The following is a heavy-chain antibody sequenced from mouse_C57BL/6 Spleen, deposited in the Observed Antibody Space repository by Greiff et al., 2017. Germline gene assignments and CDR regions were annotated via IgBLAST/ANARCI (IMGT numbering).Heavy chain of an antibody. V-gene: IGHV5-17*01. CDR3: ARGGITTVVEYFDV. Sequence: EVKVVESGGGLVKPGGSLKLSCAASGFTFSDYGMHWVRQAPEKGLEWVAYISSGSSTLYYADTVKGRFTISRDNAKNTLFLQMTSLRSEDTAMYYCARGGITTVVEYFDVWGTGTTVTVSS. J-gene: IGHJ1*03. CDR2: ISSGSSTL. CDR1: GFTFSDYG. D-gene: IGHD1-1*01.